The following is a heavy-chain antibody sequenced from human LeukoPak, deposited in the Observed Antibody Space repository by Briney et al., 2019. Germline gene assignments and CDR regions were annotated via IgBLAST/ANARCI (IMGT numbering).Heavy chain of an antibody. Sequence: GGSLRLSCAASGFTVSSNYMSWVRQAPGKGLEWVSVIYSGGSTYYADSVKGRFTISRDNSKNTLYLQMNSLRAEDTAVYHCARGHYSSSSYYFDYWGQGTLVTVSS. CDR3: ARGHYSSSSYYFDY. V-gene: IGHV3-66*02. CDR2: IYSGGST. J-gene: IGHJ4*02. CDR1: GFTVSSNY. D-gene: IGHD6-6*01.